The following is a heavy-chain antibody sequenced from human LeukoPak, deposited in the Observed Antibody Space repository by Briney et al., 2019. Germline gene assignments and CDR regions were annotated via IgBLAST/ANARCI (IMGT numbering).Heavy chain of an antibody. CDR1: GDSINNPASY. Sequence: SETLSLTCTVSGDSINNPASYWGWSRQSPGTGLEWIGNIYYTGSTYHHPSLNGRVTISIDTSRNQFSLKMTSVTAADTAVYYCARVTADWRIVWGQGTLVTVSS. V-gene: IGHV4-39*07. J-gene: IGHJ4*02. CDR2: IYYTGST. CDR3: ARVTADWRIV. D-gene: IGHD3-9*01.